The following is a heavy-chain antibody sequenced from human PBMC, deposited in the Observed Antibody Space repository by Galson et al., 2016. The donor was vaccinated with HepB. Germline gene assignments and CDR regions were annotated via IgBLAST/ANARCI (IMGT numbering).Heavy chain of an antibody. Sequence: SETLSLTCIVSGGSISSCYWTWIRQPPGKGLEWIGYISYSGRNNYNPSLKSRVTISVDTSKNQLSLKLSSVTASDTAVYYCARWGYSLFDYWGRGSLVTVSS. CDR3: ARWGYSLFDY. V-gene: IGHV4-59*08. CDR1: GGSISSCY. D-gene: IGHD5-18*01. J-gene: IGHJ4*02. CDR2: ISYSGRN.